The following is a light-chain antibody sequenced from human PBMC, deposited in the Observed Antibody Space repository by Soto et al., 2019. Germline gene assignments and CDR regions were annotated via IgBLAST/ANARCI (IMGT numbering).Light chain of an antibody. V-gene: IGLV2-11*01. CDR3: CSYAGGYTHL. J-gene: IGLJ1*01. CDR1: GNDVGAYNY. Sequence: QSALTQPRSVSGSPGQSVTISCTGTGNDVGAYNYVSWYQQHPGRPPKPMIYDVARWPSGVPDRFSGSKSGNTASLTISGLQAEDEADYFCCSYAGGYTHLFGTGTKVTVL. CDR2: DVA.